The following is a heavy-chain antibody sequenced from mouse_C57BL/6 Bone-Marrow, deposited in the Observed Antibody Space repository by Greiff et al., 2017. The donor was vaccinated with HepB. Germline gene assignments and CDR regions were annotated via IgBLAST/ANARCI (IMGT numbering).Heavy chain of an antibody. CDR1: GYTFTSYW. CDR3: AKKDYGPWFAY. CDR2: IHPNSGST. J-gene: IGHJ3*01. V-gene: IGHV1-64*01. Sequence: QVQLQQPGAELVKPGASVKLSCKASGYTFTSYWMHWVKQRPGQGLEWIGRIHPNSGSTNYNEKLKSKATLSVDKSSSTAYMQLSSLTSEDSAVYYCAKKDYGPWFAYWGHGTLVTVSA. D-gene: IGHD1-1*02.